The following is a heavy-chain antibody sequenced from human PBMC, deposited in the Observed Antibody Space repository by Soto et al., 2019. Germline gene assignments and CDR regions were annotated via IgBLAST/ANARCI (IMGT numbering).Heavy chain of an antibody. CDR1: GFTFRTYG. J-gene: IGHJ4*02. CDR2: ISSSSSPI. D-gene: IGHD3-10*01. V-gene: IGHV3-48*02. CDR3: ARDLGLLRGIIIFDY. Sequence: QPGGSLRLSCAASGFTFRTYGMNWVRQAPGKGLEWVSYISSSSSPIYYADSVKGRFTISRDNAKNSLFLQMNSLRDEDTAVYYCARDLGLLRGIIIFDYWGQGTPVTVSS.